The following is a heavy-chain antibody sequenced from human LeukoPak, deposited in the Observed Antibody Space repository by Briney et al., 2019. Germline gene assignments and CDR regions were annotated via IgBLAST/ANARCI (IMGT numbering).Heavy chain of an antibody. V-gene: IGHV4-34*01. D-gene: IGHD6-19*01. Sequence: SETLSLTCAVYGGSFSGYYWSWIRQPPGKGLEWIGEINHSGSTNYNPSLKSRVTISVDTSKNQFSLRLRSVTAADTAMYYCARGTLYRGWSYYLDSWGQGSQVTVSS. CDR1: GGSFSGYY. CDR3: ARGTLYRGWSYYLDS. J-gene: IGHJ4*02. CDR2: INHSGST.